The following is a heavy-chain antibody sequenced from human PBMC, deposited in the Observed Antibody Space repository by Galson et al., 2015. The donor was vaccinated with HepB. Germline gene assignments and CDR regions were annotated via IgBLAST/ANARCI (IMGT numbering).Heavy chain of an antibody. J-gene: IGHJ4*02. V-gene: IGHV2-70*01. CDR3: ARRVDYGAGSYDFDY. Sequence: PALVKPTQTLTLTCTFSGFSLSTTGMCVSWIRQPPGKALEWLALIDWDDDKYYSSSLKTRLTISRDSSKNQVVLRVTNMDPEDTATYYCARRVDYGAGSYDFDYWGQGTLVTVSS. CDR2: IDWDDDK. CDR1: GFSLSTTGMC. D-gene: IGHD3-10*01.